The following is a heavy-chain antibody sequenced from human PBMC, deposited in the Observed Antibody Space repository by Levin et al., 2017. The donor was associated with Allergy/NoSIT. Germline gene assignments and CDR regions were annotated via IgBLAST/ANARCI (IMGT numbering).Heavy chain of an antibody. Sequence: PGGSLRLSCAASGFTFSTYWMAWVRQAPGKGLEWVANIEKDGSGEYYVDSVKGRFTVSRDNAKNSLYLQMNSLRVEDTAVYYCARDTAYCGGGCYAYDIWGQGTMVTVSS. J-gene: IGHJ3*02. CDR3: ARDTAYCGGGCYAYDI. CDR1: GFTFSTYW. V-gene: IGHV3-7*01. CDR2: IEKDGSGE. D-gene: IGHD2-21*02.